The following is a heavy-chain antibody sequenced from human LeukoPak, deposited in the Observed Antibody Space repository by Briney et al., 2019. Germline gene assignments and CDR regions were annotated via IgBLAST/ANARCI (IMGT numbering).Heavy chain of an antibody. D-gene: IGHD2/OR15-2a*01. CDR2: ISSSGSTI. CDR3: ARDFYRFLRGVFDY. V-gene: IGHV3-48*03. J-gene: IGHJ4*02. Sequence: GGSLRLSCAASGFTFSSYEMNWVRQAPGKGLEWVSYISSSGSTIYYADSVKGRFTISRDNAKNSLYLQMNSLRAEDTAVYYCARDFYRFLRGVFDYWGQGTLVTVSS. CDR1: GFTFSSYE.